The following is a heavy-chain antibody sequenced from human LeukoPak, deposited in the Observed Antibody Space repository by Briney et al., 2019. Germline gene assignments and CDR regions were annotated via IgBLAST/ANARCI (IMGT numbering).Heavy chain of an antibody. CDR3: ARVTTVVTPRYYYYYYMGV. Sequence: ASVKVSCKASGYAFTSYDINWVRHATGQGLGWMGWMNTNSGNTAYAQKFQGRVTMTMNTSISTAYMELSSLRSEDTAVYYCARVTTVVTPRYYYYYYMGVWGKGTTVTVAS. V-gene: IGHV1-8*01. CDR2: MNTNSGNT. J-gene: IGHJ6*03. CDR1: GYAFTSYD. D-gene: IGHD4-23*01.